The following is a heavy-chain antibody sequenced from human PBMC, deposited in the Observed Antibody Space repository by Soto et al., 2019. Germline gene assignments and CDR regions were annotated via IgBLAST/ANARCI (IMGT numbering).Heavy chain of an antibody. V-gene: IGHV4-59*01. Sequence: ITCTVSGGSISSYYWSWIRQPPGKGLEWIGYIYYSGSTNYNPSLKSRVTISVDTSKNQFSLKLSSVTAADTAVYYCARAVGGGYAQRGLYYGMDVWGQGTTVTVSS. J-gene: IGHJ6*02. CDR1: GGSISSYY. CDR3: ARAVGGGYAQRGLYYGMDV. CDR2: IYYSGST. D-gene: IGHD5-12*01.